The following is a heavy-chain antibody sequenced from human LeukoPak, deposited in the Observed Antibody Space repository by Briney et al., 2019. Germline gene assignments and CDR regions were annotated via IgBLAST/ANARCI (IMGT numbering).Heavy chain of an antibody. D-gene: IGHD2-15*01. CDR2: ISWNSGSI. CDR3: ARDSLGYCSGGSCYGLDY. J-gene: IGHJ4*02. V-gene: IGHV3-9*01. CDR1: GFTFDDYA. Sequence: GGSLRLSCAASGFTFDDYAMHWVRQAPGKGLEWVSGISWNSGSIGYADSVKGRFTISRDNAKNSLYLQMNSLRAEDTAVYYCARDSLGYCSGGSCYGLDYWGQGTLVTVSS.